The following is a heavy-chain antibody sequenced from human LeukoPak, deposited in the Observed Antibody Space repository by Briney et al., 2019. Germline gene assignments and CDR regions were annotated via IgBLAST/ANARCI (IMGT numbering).Heavy chain of an antibody. CDR3: ARGFRGSVNSARQFDY. CDR2: INHSGST. J-gene: IGHJ4*02. V-gene: IGHV4-34*01. D-gene: IGHD2/OR15-2a*01. Sequence: SETLSLTCAVYGGSFSGYYWSWIRQPPGEGLEWIGEINHSGSTNYNPSLKSRVTISVDTSKNQFSLKLSSVTAADTAVYYCARGFRGSVNSARQFDYWGQGTLVTVSS. CDR1: GGSFSGYY.